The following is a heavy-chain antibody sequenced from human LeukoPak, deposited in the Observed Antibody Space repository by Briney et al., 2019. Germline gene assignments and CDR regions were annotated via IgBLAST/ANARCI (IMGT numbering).Heavy chain of an antibody. J-gene: IGHJ4*02. Sequence: SETLSLTCAVYGGAFSGYYWTLIRQPPGKGLEWIGEIHYSGSVTCNPSLETRVTISVDTSKNQFSLRINSVTAADTAVYYCARGQWFRAFWSRGTPVTVSS. V-gene: IGHV4-34*01. CDR3: ARGQWFRAF. CDR2: IHYSGSV. D-gene: IGHD3-10*01. CDR1: GGAFSGYY.